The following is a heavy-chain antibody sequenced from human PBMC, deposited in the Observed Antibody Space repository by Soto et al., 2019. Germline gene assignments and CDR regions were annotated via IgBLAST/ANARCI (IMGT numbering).Heavy chain of an antibody. Sequence: SSVTLSLTCAFSSDSIRGGYYLAWIRQYPGTGLEWIGSIYYSGGTNYNPSLKSRVTISVDTSKNQFSLKLSSVTAADTAVYYCARASFNYYYYYGMDVWGQGTTVTFSS. CDR2: IYYSGGT. V-gene: IGHV4-38-2*01. CDR1: SDSIRGGYY. J-gene: IGHJ6*02. CDR3: ARASFNYYYYYGMDV.